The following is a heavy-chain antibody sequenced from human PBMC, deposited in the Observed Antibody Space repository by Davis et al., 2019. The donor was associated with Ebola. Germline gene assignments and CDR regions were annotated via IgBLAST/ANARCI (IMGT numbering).Heavy chain of an antibody. CDR1: GYTFTSYG. V-gene: IGHV1-18*01. CDR3: ARDTGDSSGYHYFDY. D-gene: IGHD3-22*01. J-gene: IGHJ4*02. CDR2: ISAYNGNT. Sequence: ASVMVSCKASGYTFTSYGISWVRPAPGQGLEWMGWISAYNGNTNYAQKLQGRVTMTTDTSTSTAYMELRSLRSDDTAVYYCARDTGDSSGYHYFDYWGQGTLVTVSS.